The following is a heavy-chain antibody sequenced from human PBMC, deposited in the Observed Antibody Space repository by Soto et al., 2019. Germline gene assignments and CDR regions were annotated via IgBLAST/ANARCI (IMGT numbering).Heavy chain of an antibody. CDR2: IYAGNGNT. V-gene: IGHV1-3*01. CDR3: ARDPEYPGYYYYYMDV. J-gene: IGHJ6*03. Sequence: ASVKVSCKASGYTFTSYAMHWVRQAPGQRLEWMGWIYAGNGNTKYSQKFQGRVTITRDTSASTAYMELSSLRSEDTAVYYCARDPEYPGYYYYYMDVWGKGTTVTVSS. CDR1: GYTFTSYA.